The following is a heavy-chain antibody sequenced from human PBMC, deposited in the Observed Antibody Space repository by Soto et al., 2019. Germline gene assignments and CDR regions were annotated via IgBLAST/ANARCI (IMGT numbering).Heavy chain of an antibody. D-gene: IGHD3-10*01. CDR1: GFTFSTYW. CDR3: SPDF. Sequence: HPGGSLRLSCTASGFTFSTYWMTWLRQAPGKGLEWVAHISPDGHDRLYVDSVRGRFTVSRDNTENSLYLQMNFLYYCANPSRDTSPDFWGRGTLVTVSS. V-gene: IGHV3-7*01. CDR2: ISPDGHDR. J-gene: IGHJ4*02.